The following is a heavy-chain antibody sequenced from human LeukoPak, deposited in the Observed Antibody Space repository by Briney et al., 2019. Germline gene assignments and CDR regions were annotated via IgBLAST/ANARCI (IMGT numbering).Heavy chain of an antibody. Sequence: GGSLRLSCAASGFTFSSYSMNWVRQAPGKGLEWVSYISSSSSTIYYADSVKGRFTISRDNAKNSLYQQMNSLRAEDTAVYYCTRDLDVVVVAAGFDYWGQGTLVTVSS. V-gene: IGHV3-48*04. CDR1: GFTFSSYS. J-gene: IGHJ4*02. D-gene: IGHD2-15*01. CDR3: TRDLDVVVVAAGFDY. CDR2: ISSSSSTI.